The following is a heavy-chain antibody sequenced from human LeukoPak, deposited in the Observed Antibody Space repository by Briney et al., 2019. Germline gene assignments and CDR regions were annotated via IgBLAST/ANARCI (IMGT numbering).Heavy chain of an antibody. CDR3: ARDQGIAVAGLVDY. J-gene: IGHJ4*02. V-gene: IGHV1-18*01. Sequence: GASVKVSYKSSGYTFTSYGISWVRQAPGQGLEWMGWISAYNGNTNYAQKLQGRVTMTTDTSTSTAYMELRSLRSDDTAVYYCARDQGIAVAGLVDYWGQGTLVTVSS. D-gene: IGHD6-19*01. CDR2: ISAYNGNT. CDR1: GYTFTSYG.